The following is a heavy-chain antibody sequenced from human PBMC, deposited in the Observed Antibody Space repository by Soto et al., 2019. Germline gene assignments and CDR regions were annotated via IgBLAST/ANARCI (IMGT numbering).Heavy chain of an antibody. CDR3: ARSLRGGFGENDY. Sequence: QVQLVESGGGVVQPGTSLRLSCAASGFIFSNYGMHWVRQAPGKGLEWVAVIWSDGKNKNFADSVKGRFSISRDNSKNTLYLQMNSLRAEDTAVYYCARSLRGGFGENDYWGQGTLVIVSS. CDR2: IWSDGKNK. D-gene: IGHD3-10*01. J-gene: IGHJ4*02. V-gene: IGHV3-33*01. CDR1: GFIFSNYG.